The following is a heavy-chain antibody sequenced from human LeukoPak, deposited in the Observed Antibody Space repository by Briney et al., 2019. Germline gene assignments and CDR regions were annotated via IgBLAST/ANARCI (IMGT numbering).Heavy chain of an antibody. V-gene: IGHV3-53*01. CDR2: IYSGGST. J-gene: IGHJ1*01. Sequence: GGSLRLSCAASGFIVRSYYLSWVRQAPGKGLEWVSVIYSGGSTYYADAVGGRFTISRNNSKNTLSLQMNSLRAEDTAVYCCAQEIYGASTGTRLQHWAQGTLLRVPS. CDR1: GFIVRSYY. D-gene: IGHD1-7*01. CDR3: AQEIYGASTGTRLQH.